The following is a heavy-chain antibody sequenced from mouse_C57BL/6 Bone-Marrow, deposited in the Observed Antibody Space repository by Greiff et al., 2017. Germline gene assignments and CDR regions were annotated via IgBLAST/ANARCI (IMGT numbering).Heavy chain of an antibody. J-gene: IGHJ2*01. CDR1: GFNIKDDY. V-gene: IGHV14-4*01. CDR3: TTGLTGT. D-gene: IGHD4-1*01. CDR2: IDPENGDT. Sequence: EVQLQLSGAELVRPGASVKLSCTASGFNIKDDYMHWVKQRPEQGLEWIGWIDPENGDTEYASKFQGKATITADTSSNTAYLQLSSLTSEDTAVYYCTTGLTGTWGQGTTLTVSS.